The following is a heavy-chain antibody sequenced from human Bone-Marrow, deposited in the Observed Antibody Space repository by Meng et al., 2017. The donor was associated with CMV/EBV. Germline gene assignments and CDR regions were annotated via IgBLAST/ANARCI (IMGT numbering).Heavy chain of an antibody. D-gene: IGHD3-3*01. CDR2: ISSSSSHI. J-gene: IGHJ6*02. CDR1: GFTFSSYS. CDR3: ARDTTVMRYYDFWSGYPHGMDV. V-gene: IGHV3-21*01. Sequence: GGSLRLSCAASGFTFSSYSMNWVRQAPGKGLEWVSSISSSSSHIYYADSVKGRFTISRDNAKNSLYLQMNSLRAEDTAVYYCARDTTVMRYYDFWSGYPHGMDVWGQGTTVTVS.